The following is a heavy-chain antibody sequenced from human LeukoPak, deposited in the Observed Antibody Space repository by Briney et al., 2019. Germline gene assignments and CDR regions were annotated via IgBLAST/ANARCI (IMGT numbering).Heavy chain of an antibody. J-gene: IGHJ4*02. CDR2: ISSNAYGGRT. V-gene: IGHV3-49*03. CDR1: GFTFGDYP. D-gene: IGHD6-19*01. CDR3: TRENHSSGWYIMDY. Sequence: SLTLSCTATGFTFGDYPMSWFRQAPGKGLEWVGFISSNAYGGRTEYAASVKGRFTISRDDSKSIAYLQMNSLKAEDTAVYYCTRENHSSGWYIMDYWGQGTLVTVSS.